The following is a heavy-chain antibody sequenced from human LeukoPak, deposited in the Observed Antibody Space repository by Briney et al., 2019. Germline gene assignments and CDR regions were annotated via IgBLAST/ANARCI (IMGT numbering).Heavy chain of an antibody. D-gene: IGHD2-2*01. CDR2: IYYSGST. CDR1: GGSISDYY. V-gene: IGHV4-59*01. Sequence: SETLSLTCTVSGGSISDYYWSWIRQPPGKGVEWIGYIYYSGSTNYTPSLKSRVTISINTSKNQFSLRLSSVTAADTAVYYCAGATSREAFDIWGQGTRVTVSS. CDR3: AGATSREAFDI. J-gene: IGHJ3*02.